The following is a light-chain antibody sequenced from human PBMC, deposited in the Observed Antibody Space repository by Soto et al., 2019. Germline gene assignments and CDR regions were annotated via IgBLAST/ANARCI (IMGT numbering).Light chain of an antibody. Sequence: DIVMTQSPDSLAVSLGERATINCRSSQSVLYSFNNKNYLGWYQQKPGQAPKLLIYWASTRESGVPDRFSGSGSGPDFTRTISSLQAEDVAVYYCQHYYSDPPWTFGQGTKVEIK. CDR3: QHYYSDPPWT. V-gene: IGKV4-1*01. CDR2: WAS. J-gene: IGKJ1*01. CDR1: QSVLYSFNNKNY.